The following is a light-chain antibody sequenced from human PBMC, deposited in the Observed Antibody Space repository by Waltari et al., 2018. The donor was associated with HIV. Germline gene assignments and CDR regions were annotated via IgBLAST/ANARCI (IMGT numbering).Light chain of an antibody. CDR3: MQALQTTRT. J-gene: IGKJ1*01. V-gene: IGKV2-28*01. CDR2: MTS. CDR1: QSLLHTYVHNY. Sequence: EIVMTQSPFSLPVTPGEPASISCRSNQSLLHTYVHNYLDWYFQKPGHSPQVLIYMTSNRATGVPERFNGTGSGSGFALKISRVEAEDGGSYYCMQALQTTRTFGQRNKVEIK.